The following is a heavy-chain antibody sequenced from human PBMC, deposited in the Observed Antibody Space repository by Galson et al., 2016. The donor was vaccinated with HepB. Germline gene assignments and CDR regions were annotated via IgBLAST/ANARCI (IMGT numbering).Heavy chain of an antibody. D-gene: IGHD3-16*02. CDR1: GFTYSNYG. Sequence: SLRLSCAATGFTYSNYGMHWVRQPPGKGLQWVAMILYDGSQTYYAESVKGRFTISRDNSRNTLDLRMNSLRADDTAVYYCARELPLSVRDFTWGGYRWIDYWGQGTLVTVSS. CDR3: ARELPLSVRDFTWGGYRWIDY. CDR2: ILYDGSQT. J-gene: IGHJ4*02. V-gene: IGHV3-33*01.